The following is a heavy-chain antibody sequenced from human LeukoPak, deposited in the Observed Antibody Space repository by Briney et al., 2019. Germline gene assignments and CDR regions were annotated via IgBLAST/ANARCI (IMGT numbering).Heavy chain of an antibody. CDR3: ARVSYDILTGYFTYYFDY. J-gene: IGHJ4*02. Sequence: SETLSLTCTVSGGSISSYYWSWIRQPPGKGLEWIGYIYYSGSTNYNPSLKSRVTISVDTSKNQFSLKLSSVTAADTAVYYCARVSYDILTGYFTYYFDYWGQGTLVTVSS. D-gene: IGHD3-9*01. CDR1: GGSISSYY. CDR2: IYYSGST. V-gene: IGHV4-59*01.